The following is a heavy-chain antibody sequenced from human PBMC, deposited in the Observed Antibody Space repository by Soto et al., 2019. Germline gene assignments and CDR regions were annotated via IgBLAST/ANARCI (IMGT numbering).Heavy chain of an antibody. CDR1: GGPITSYY. CDR3: ARGPGIAAAESYYYYGMYV. V-gene: IGHV4-59*01. Sequence: SETLSLTCTVSGGPITSYYWSWIRQAPGKGLEWIGYIYYSGSTSYNPSLKSRVTISVDTSKNQFSLRLTSVSAADTAVYYCARGPGIAAAESYYYYGMYVWGQGTTVTVSS. D-gene: IGHD6-25*01. CDR2: IYYSGST. J-gene: IGHJ6*02.